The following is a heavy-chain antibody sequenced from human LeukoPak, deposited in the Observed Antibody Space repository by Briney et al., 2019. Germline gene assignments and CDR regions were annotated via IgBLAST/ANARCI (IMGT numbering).Heavy chain of an antibody. J-gene: IGHJ4*02. CDR2: NYYSGST. D-gene: IGHD1-26*01. CDR3: ARETVGATDY. Sequence: SETLSLTCTVSGGSISSYYWSWIRQPPGKGLEWIGYNYYSGSTNYNPSLKSRVNISVDTSKIQFSLKLSSVTAADTAVYYCARETVGATDYWGQGTLVTVSS. CDR1: GGSISSYY. V-gene: IGHV4-59*01.